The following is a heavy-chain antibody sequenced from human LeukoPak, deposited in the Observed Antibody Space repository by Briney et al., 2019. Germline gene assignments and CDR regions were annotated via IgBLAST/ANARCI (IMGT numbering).Heavy chain of an antibody. V-gene: IGHV1-3*01. D-gene: IGHD6-13*01. CDR1: GYTFTSYA. CDR3: ARGPSTAAAPFDY. J-gene: IGHJ4*02. Sequence: ASVKVSCKASGYTFTSYAMHWVRQAPGQRLEWMGWINAGNGNTKYSQKFQGRVTITRDTSASTAYMELSSLRSEDTAVYYCARGPSTAAAPFDYWGQGTLVTVSS. CDR2: INAGNGNT.